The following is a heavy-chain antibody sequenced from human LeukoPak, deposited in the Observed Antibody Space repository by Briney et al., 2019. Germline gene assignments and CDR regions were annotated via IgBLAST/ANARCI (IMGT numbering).Heavy chain of an antibody. CDR1: GSTFSNYS. Sequence: GGSLRLSCAASGSTFSNYSMNWVRQAPGKGLEWVASINHNGNVNYYVDSVKGRFTISRDNAKNSLYLQMSNLRAEDTAVYFCARGGGLDVWGQGATVTVSS. D-gene: IGHD3-16*01. J-gene: IGHJ6*02. CDR2: INHNGNVN. CDR3: ARGGGLDV. V-gene: IGHV3-7*03.